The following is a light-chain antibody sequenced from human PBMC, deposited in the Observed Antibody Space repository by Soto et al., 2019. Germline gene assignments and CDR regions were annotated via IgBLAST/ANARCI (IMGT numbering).Light chain of an antibody. V-gene: IGKV3-20*01. CDR1: QNVYSNF. J-gene: IGKJ3*01. CDR2: GAS. CDR3: HQYGNSPLT. Sequence: ETVLTQSPGTLSLSPGDRATLSCRASQNVYSNFVGWYQQRPGQAPRLLIYGASTRATDIPDRFSGSASGTDFTLPISRLEPDDFAVYFCHQYGNSPLTFGPGTK.